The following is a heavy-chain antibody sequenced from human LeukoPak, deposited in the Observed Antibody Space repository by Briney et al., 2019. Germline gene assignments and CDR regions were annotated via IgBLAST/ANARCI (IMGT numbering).Heavy chain of an antibody. CDR3: SRGGANDL. J-gene: IGHJ5*02. Sequence: XWSWIRQPAGKGLEWIGRIFTSGSTSYNPSLKSRVTMSLDTSKNQFSLKLSSVTAADTAVYFCSRGGANDLWGQGTLVTVSS. V-gene: IGHV4-4*07. CDR1: X. D-gene: IGHD4/OR15-4a*01. CDR2: IFTSGST.